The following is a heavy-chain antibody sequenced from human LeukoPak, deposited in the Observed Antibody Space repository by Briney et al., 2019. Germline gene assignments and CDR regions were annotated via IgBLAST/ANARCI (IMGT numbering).Heavy chain of an antibody. J-gene: IGHJ4*02. V-gene: IGHV5-51*01. Sequence: GESLKISCKGSGYSFTSYWIGWGRQMPGKGLEWMGIIYPGDSDTRYSPSFQGQVTISAHKSISTDYLQWSSLKASDTAMYYCARPHDYGDYVIIDYWGQGTLVTVSS. CDR1: GYSFTSYW. D-gene: IGHD4-17*01. CDR3: ARPHDYGDYVIIDY. CDR2: IYPGDSDT.